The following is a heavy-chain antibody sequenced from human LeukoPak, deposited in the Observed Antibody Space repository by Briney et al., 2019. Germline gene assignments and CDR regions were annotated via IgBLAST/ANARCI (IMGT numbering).Heavy chain of an antibody. Sequence: GGSLRLSCAASGFTFSSFGMNWVRQAPGKGLEWVSYIGSSSSYKYYADSLKGRFTISRDNAKNSLYLQMNTLRVEDTAVYYCARDSGIRDSIDYWGQGTLVTVSS. V-gene: IGHV3-21*01. CDR1: GFTFSSFG. CDR2: IGSSSSYK. D-gene: IGHD3-10*01. J-gene: IGHJ4*02. CDR3: ARDSGIRDSIDY.